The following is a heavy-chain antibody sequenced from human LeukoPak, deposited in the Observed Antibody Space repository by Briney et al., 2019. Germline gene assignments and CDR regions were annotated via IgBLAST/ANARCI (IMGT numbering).Heavy chain of an antibody. CDR3: ARAGKGVRNWFDP. D-gene: IGHD1-14*01. Sequence: SETLSLTCTVSGGSISSYYWSWIRQPPGKGLEWIGYIYYSGSTNYNPSLKSRVTISVDTSKNPFSLKLSSVTAADTAVYYCARAGKGVRNWFDPWGQGTLVTVS. CDR2: IYYSGST. CDR1: GGSISSYY. J-gene: IGHJ5*02. V-gene: IGHV4-59*01.